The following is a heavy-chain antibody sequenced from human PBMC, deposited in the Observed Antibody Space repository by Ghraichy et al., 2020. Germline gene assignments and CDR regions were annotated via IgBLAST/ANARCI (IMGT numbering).Heavy chain of an antibody. Sequence: SLNISCAASGFTFDDYAMHWVRQAPGKGLEWVSGISWNSGSIGYADSVKGRFTISRDNAKNSLYLQMNSLRAEDTALYYCAKGKQLGIYYGMDVWGQGTTVTVSS. J-gene: IGHJ6*02. D-gene: IGHD6-6*01. V-gene: IGHV3-9*01. CDR3: AKGKQLGIYYGMDV. CDR2: ISWNSGSI. CDR1: GFTFDDYA.